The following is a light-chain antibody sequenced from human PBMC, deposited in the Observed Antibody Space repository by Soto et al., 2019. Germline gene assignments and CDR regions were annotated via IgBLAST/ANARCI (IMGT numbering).Light chain of an antibody. J-gene: IGKJ5*01. CDR1: QTVGTN. CDR3: QQYKNWPPIT. Sequence: EIVMTQSPATLSVSPGERATLSCGASQTVGTNLAWYQQKPCQAPRLLIYEASTRATGIPARFSGSGSGTEFTLTIRSLQSEDFAVYYCQQYKNWPPITFGQGTRLEI. V-gene: IGKV3-15*01. CDR2: EAS.